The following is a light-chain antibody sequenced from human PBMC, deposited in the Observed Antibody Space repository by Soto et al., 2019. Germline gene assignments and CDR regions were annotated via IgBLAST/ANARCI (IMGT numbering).Light chain of an antibody. Sequence: SYELTQPPSVSVSPGQTASTTCSGDKLGDKFTCWYQQKSGQSPVLVIYQDNRRPSGIPGRFSGSSSGNTATLTISGTQAMDEADYYCQTWDSHTVIFGGGTKVTVL. CDR2: QDN. J-gene: IGLJ2*01. CDR3: QTWDSHTVI. CDR1: KLGDKF. V-gene: IGLV3-1*01.